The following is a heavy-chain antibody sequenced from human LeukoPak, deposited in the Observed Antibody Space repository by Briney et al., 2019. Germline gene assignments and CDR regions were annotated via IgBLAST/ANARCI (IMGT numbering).Heavy chain of an antibody. CDR3: ATFYSLGYCSGGSCYETDY. V-gene: IGHV4-4*07. CDR2: IHTSGST. CDR1: GGSISSYY. D-gene: IGHD2-15*01. J-gene: IGHJ4*02. Sequence: SETLSLTCTVSGGSISSYYWSWIRQPAGKGLEWIGRIHTSGSTNYNSSLKSRVTMSVDTSKNQFSLKLSSVTAADTAVYYCATFYSLGYCSGGSCYETDYWGQGTLVTVSS.